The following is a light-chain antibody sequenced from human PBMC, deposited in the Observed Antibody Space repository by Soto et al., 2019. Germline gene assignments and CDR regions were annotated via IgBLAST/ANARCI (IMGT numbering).Light chain of an antibody. J-gene: IGLJ3*02. V-gene: IGLV2-14*01. CDR2: EVG. Sequence: QSALTQPASVSGSPGQSITISCTGTSSDIGDYNYVSWYQQHPGKAPKLIILEVGDRPSGVSNRFSGSKSGYTASLTISGLQAEDEADYYCSSHTSTSTWVFGAGTKLTVL. CDR3: SSHTSTSTWV. CDR1: SSDIGDYNY.